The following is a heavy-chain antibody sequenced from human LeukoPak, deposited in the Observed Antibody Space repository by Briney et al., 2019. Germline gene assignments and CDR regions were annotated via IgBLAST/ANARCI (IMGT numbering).Heavy chain of an antibody. J-gene: IGHJ4*02. V-gene: IGHV1-46*01. CDR1: GYTFTSYY. CDR3: AREVAAAGRDGNFDY. CDR2: INPSGDST. Sequence: ASVKVSCKASGYTFTSYYMHWVRQAPGQGLEWMGIINPSGDSTSYAQKFQGTVTMTRDTSTSTVYMELSSLRSEDTAVYYCAREVAAAGRDGNFDYWGQGTLVTVSS. D-gene: IGHD6-13*01.